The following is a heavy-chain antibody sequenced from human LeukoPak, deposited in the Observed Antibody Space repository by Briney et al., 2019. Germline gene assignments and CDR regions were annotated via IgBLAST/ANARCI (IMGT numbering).Heavy chain of an antibody. V-gene: IGHV1-18*01. CDR2: ISAYNGNT. J-gene: IGHJ3*02. CDR3: AIDQAGTPEGDAFDI. D-gene: IGHD1-1*01. CDR1: GGTFSSYA. Sequence: ASVKVSCKASGGTFSSYAISWVRQAPGQGLEWMGWISAYNGNTNYAQKLQGRVTMTTDTSTSTAYMELRSLRSDDTAVYYCAIDQAGTPEGDAFDIWGQGTMVTVSS.